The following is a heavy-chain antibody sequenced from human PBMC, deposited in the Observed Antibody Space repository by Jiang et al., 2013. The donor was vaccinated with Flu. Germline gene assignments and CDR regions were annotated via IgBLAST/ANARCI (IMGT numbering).Heavy chain of an antibody. Sequence: EWVSGIRESGDYTYYADSVKGRFTISRDNSRNTLYLQMNSLRAEDTAVYYCARYREETRGSYFPFDYWGQGTLVTVSS. V-gene: IGHV3-23*01. CDR2: IRESGDYT. D-gene: IGHD1-26*01. J-gene: IGHJ4*02. CDR3: ARYREETRGSYFPFDY.